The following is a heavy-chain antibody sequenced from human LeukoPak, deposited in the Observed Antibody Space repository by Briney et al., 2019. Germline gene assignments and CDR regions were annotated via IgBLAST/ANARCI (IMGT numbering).Heavy chain of an antibody. CDR1: GFTFSSYW. CDR3: ARADHCSGGSCYGWFDP. V-gene: IGHV3-74*01. J-gene: IGHJ5*02. D-gene: IGHD2-15*01. Sequence: GGSLRLSCAASGFTFSSYWMHWVRQAPGKGLVWVSRINSDGSSTSYEDSVKGRFTNSRDNAKNTLYLQMNSLRAEDTAVYYCARADHCSGGSCYGWFDPWGQGTLVTVSS. CDR2: INSDGSST.